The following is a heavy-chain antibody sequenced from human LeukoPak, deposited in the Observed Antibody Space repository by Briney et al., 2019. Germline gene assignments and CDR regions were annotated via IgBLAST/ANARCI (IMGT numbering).Heavy chain of an antibody. D-gene: IGHD4-11*01. Sequence: PSETLSLTCTVSGGSISSSSYYWGWIRQPPGKGLEWIGSIYHSGSTYYNPSLKSRVTISVDTSKNQFSLKLSSVTAADTAVYYCARLVLQPNYYYYYMDVWGKGTTVTVSS. J-gene: IGHJ6*03. V-gene: IGHV4-39*07. CDR2: IYHSGST. CDR3: ARLVLQPNYYYYYMDV. CDR1: GGSISSSSYY.